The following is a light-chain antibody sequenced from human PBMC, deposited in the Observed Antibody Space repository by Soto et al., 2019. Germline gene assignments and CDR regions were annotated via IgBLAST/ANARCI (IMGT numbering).Light chain of an antibody. V-gene: IGLV2-14*03. CDR2: GVS. Sequence: QSALTQPASVSGSPGQSITISCTGTSSDVGAYNYVSWYQQHPGKAPKLMIYGVSNRPSGISNRFSGSKSGNTASLTLSGVQPEDEADYYCNSYAGNIGYVFGTGTKVTVL. J-gene: IGLJ1*01. CDR3: NSYAGNIGYV. CDR1: SSDVGAYNY.